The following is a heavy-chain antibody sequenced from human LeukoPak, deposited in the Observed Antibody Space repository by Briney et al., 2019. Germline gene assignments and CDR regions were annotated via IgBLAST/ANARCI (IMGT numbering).Heavy chain of an antibody. CDR3: ARYYYDSSGYYYFDY. D-gene: IGHD3-22*01. V-gene: IGHV3-48*01. CDR1: GFIFSSYR. J-gene: IGHJ4*02. CDR2: ISSSSSTI. Sequence: GGSLRLSCAASGFIFSSYRMNWVRQAPGKGLEWISYISSSSSTIEYADSVKGRFTISRDNAKNSLYLQMSSLRAEDTAVYYCARYYYDSSGYYYFDYWGQGTLVTVSS.